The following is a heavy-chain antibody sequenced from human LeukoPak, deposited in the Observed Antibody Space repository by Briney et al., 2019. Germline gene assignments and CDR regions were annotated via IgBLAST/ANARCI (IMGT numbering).Heavy chain of an antibody. J-gene: IGHJ4*02. CDR1: GFTFSSYS. D-gene: IGHD1-1*01. Sequence: GGSLRLSCAASGFTFSSYSMNWVRQAPGKGLEWVSSISSSSSYIYYADSVEGRFTISRDNAKNSLYLQMNSLRAEDTAVYYCARDSRTKRRYFDYWGQGTLVAVSS. CDR2: ISSSSSYI. V-gene: IGHV3-21*01. CDR3: ARDSRTKRRYFDY.